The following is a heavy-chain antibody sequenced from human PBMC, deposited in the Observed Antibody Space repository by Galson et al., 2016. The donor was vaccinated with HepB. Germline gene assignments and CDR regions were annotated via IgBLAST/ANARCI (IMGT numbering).Heavy chain of an antibody. J-gene: IGHJ4*02. CDR3: ARDQNGSYMAY. D-gene: IGHD1-26*01. CDR2: SQHSGNT. V-gene: IGHV4-61*01. CDR1: GGSVSSDNYY. Sequence: LSLTCTVSGGSVSSDNYYWTWIRQPPGKGLEWIGFSQHSGNTNCNPSLKSRVTISVDTSKNQFSLKMTSVTAADTAVYYCARDQNGSYMAYWGLGTLVTVSS.